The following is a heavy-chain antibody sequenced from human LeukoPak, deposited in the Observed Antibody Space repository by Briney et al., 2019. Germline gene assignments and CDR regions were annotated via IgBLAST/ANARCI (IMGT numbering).Heavy chain of an antibody. J-gene: IGHJ4*02. Sequence: SETLSLTCAVSGYSISSGYYWGWTRQPPGKGLEWIGSIYHNGSTYYNPSLKSRVTISVDTSKNQFSLKLSSVTAADTAVYYCARDLGYGSGSWFDYWGQGTLVTVSS. CDR1: GYSISSGYY. CDR2: IYHNGST. CDR3: ARDLGYGSGSWFDY. D-gene: IGHD3-10*01. V-gene: IGHV4-38-2*02.